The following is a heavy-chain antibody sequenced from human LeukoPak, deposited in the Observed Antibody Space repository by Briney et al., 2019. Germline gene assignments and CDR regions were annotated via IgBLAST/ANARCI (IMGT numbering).Heavy chain of an antibody. CDR1: GYTFTSYY. J-gene: IGHJ3*02. CDR2: INPSGGST. CDR3: ASLSATPGENDVFDM. Sequence: ASVKVSCKASGYTFTSYYMHWVRQAPGQGLEWMGIINPSGGSTSYAQKFQGRVTMTRDMSTSTVYMQLSSLRSEDTAVYYCASLSATPGENDVFDMWGQGTMVTVSS. D-gene: IGHD2-15*01. V-gene: IGHV1-46*01.